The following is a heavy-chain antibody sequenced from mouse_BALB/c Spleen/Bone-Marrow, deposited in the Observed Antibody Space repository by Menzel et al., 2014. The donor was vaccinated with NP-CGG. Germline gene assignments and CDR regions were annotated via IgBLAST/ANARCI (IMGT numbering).Heavy chain of an antibody. J-gene: IGHJ4*01. D-gene: IGHD1-1*01. CDR3: TRKLPAMDY. CDR1: GYSFTTFW. V-gene: IGHV1-5*01. Sequence: SGTVLARPGASVKMSCKASGYSFTTFWMHWVKQRPGQGLEWIGAIYPGNNDTSYNQKFTGKAKLTAVTSASTAYMELSSLTNEDSAVYYCTRKLPAMDYWGQGTSLTVSS. CDR2: IYPGNNDT.